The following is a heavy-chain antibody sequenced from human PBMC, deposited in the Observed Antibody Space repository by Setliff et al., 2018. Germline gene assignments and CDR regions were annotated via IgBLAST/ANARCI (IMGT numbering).Heavy chain of an antibody. CDR1: TFTFSKYA. D-gene: IGHD4-17*01. J-gene: IGHJ5*02. CDR3: ARDPNDDYVGAFDP. CDR2: IGAGGHNT. Sequence: PGESLKISCAASTFTFSKYAVTWVRQAPGKGLQWVASIGAGGHNTYYADFAKGRFTISRDNSGNTLYLLMNSLRGDDTASYYCARDPNDDYVGAFDPWGQGILVTVSS. V-gene: IGHV3-23*01.